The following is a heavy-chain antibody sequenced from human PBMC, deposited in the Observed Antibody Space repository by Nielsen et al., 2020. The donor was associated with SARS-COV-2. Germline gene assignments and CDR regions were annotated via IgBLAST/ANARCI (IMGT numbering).Heavy chain of an antibody. CDR2: ISTRSSST. J-gene: IGHJ5*02. Sequence: GGSLRLSCAASGFIFSDYNMNWVRQAPGKGLEWVSYISTRSSSTYYADFVKGRFTISRDNAKDSLYLQMNSLRAEDTAVYYCAKDPFNDIWTGYQNWFDPWGQGTLVTVSS. CDR3: AKDPFNDIWTGYQNWFDP. D-gene: IGHD3-9*01. CDR1: GFIFSDYN. V-gene: IGHV3-48*01.